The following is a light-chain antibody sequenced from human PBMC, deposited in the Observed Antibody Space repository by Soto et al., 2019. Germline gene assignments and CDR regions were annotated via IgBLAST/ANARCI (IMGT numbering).Light chain of an antibody. CDR2: AAS. Sequence: DIQMTQSPSTLSGSVGDRVTITCRASQTISSWLAWYQQKPGKAPKLLIYAASSLQSGVPSRFSGSGSGTDFTLTISSLQPEDFATYYCQQSCSTPSITFGQGTRWRL. V-gene: IGKV1-39*01. J-gene: IGKJ5*01. CDR1: QTISSW. CDR3: QQSCSTPSIT.